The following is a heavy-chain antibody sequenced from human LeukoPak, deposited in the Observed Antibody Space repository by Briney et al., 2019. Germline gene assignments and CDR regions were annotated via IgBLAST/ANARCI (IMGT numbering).Heavy chain of an antibody. Sequence: GGSLRLSCAASGFTFSSYAMSWVRQPPGKGLEWVAAISGSGGSTYYADSVKGRFTISRDNSKNTLYLQMNSLRAEDTAVYYCAKGTWSIAARKNAFDIWGEGTMVTVSS. V-gene: IGHV3-23*01. D-gene: IGHD6-6*01. CDR3: AKGTWSIAARKNAFDI. CDR1: GFTFSSYA. J-gene: IGHJ3*02. CDR2: ISGSGGST.